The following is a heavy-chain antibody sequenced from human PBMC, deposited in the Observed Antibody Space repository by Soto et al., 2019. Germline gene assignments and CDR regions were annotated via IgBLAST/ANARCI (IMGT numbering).Heavy chain of an antibody. CDR1: GGSISSYY. V-gene: IGHV4-59*01. Sequence: ALETLSLTCTVSGGSISSYYWSWIRQPPGKGLEWIGYIYYSGSTNYNPSLKSRVTISVDTSKNQFSLKLSSVTAADTAVYYCARGGIYDILTGYYNDAFDIWGQGTMVTVSS. CDR3: ARGGIYDILTGYYNDAFDI. J-gene: IGHJ3*02. CDR2: IYYSGST. D-gene: IGHD3-9*01.